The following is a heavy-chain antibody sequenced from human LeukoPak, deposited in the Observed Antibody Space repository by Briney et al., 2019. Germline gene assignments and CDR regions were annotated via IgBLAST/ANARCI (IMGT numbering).Heavy chain of an antibody. Sequence: SETLSLTCTVSGGSISSSSYYWGWIRQPPGKGLEWIGSIYYSGSTYYNPSLKSRVTISVDTSKNQFSLKLSSATAADTAVYYCARQPDYGGKDYWGQGTLVTVSS. CDR2: IYYSGST. CDR3: ARQPDYGGKDY. V-gene: IGHV4-39*01. CDR1: GGSISSSSYY. D-gene: IGHD4-23*01. J-gene: IGHJ4*02.